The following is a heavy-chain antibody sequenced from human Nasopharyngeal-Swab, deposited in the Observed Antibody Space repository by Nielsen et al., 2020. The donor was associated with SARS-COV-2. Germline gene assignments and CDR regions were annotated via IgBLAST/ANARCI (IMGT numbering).Heavy chain of an antibody. V-gene: IGHV3-30*18. Sequence: SCKVSGYSPTELSIHWVRQAPGKGLEWVAFISYEGSIRNYIDSVKGRFTVSRDSSKNTVYLQMNSLRPDDTAVYFCAKSMAYFQLSGTYNLDFWGQGTLVTVSS. D-gene: IGHD2-21*01. J-gene: IGHJ4*02. CDR2: ISYEGSIR. CDR1: GYSPTELS. CDR3: AKSMAYFQLSGTYNLDF.